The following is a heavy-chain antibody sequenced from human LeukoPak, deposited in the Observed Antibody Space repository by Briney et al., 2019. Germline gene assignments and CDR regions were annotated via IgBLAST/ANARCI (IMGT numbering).Heavy chain of an antibody. D-gene: IGHD4-17*01. CDR2: ISSSGSTI. CDR1: GFTFSSYW. Sequence: GGSLRLSCAASGFTFSSYWMNWVRQAPGKGLEWVSYISSSGSTIYYADSVKGRFTISRDNAKNSLYLQMNSLRAEDTAVYYCARATYGVDFDYWGQGTLVTVSS. V-gene: IGHV3-48*04. CDR3: ARATYGVDFDY. J-gene: IGHJ4*02.